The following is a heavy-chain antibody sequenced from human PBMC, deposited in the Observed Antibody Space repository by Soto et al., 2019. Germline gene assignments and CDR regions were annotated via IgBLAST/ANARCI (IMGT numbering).Heavy chain of an antibody. D-gene: IGHD2-15*01. CDR3: AKVPRYCSGGSCFRGYFDY. CDR2: ISGSGGTT. J-gene: IGHJ4*02. Sequence: GSLRLSCTASGFTFSSYAMSWVRQAPGKGLEWVSAISGSGGTTYYADSLKGRFTISRDNSKNTLYLQMNSLRAEDTAVYYCAKVPRYCSGGSCFRGYFDYWGQGTLVTVYS. CDR1: GFTFSSYA. V-gene: IGHV3-23*01.